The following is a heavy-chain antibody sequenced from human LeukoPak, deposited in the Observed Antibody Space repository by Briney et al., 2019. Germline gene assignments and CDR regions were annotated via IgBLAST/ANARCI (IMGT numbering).Heavy chain of an antibody. CDR1: GFTFSSYS. D-gene: IGHD2-2*01. CDR2: ISSSSSYI. Sequence: GGSLRLSCAASGFTFSSYSMNWVRQAPGKGLEWVSSISSSSSYIYYADSVKGRFIISRDNAKNSLYLQMNSLRAEDTAVYYCARAYCSSTSCAFDYWGQETLVTVSS. V-gene: IGHV3-21*01. CDR3: ARAYCSSTSCAFDY. J-gene: IGHJ4*02.